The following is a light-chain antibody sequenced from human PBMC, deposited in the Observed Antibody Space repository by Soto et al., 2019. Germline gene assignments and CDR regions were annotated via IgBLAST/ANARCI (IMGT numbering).Light chain of an antibody. V-gene: IGKV1-8*01. CDR1: QGISSY. Sequence: AIRMTQSPSSFSASTGDRVTITCRASQGISSYLAWYQQKPGKAPKLLIYAASTLQSGVPSRFSGSGSGTDFTITISCLQSEDFATYYCHQYYSYPYTFGQGTKLEIK. CDR3: HQYYSYPYT. CDR2: AAS. J-gene: IGKJ2*01.